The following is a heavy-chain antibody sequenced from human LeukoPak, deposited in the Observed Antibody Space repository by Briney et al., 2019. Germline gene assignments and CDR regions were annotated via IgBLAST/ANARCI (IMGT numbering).Heavy chain of an antibody. Sequence: ASVKVSCKASGYTFTGYYMHWVRQAPGQGLEWMGWINPNSGGTNYAQKFQGRVTMTRDTSISTAYMELSRLRSDDTAVYYCAGVKINSYYYYYMDVWGKGTTVTISS. V-gene: IGHV1-2*02. CDR2: INPNSGGT. CDR3: AGVKINSYYYYYMDV. D-gene: IGHD4-23*01. J-gene: IGHJ6*03. CDR1: GYTFTGYY.